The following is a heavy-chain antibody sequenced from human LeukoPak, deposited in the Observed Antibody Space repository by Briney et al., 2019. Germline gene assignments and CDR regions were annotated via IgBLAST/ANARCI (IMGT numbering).Heavy chain of an antibody. Sequence: SQTLSLTCAVSGGSISSGGYSWSWIRQPPGKGPEWIGYIYHSGSTYYNPSLKSRVTISVDRSKNQFSLKLSSVTAADTAVYYCASLAAAGTAAFDIWGQGTMVTVSS. CDR3: ASLAAAGTAAFDI. J-gene: IGHJ3*02. CDR2: IYHSGST. D-gene: IGHD6-13*01. CDR1: GGSISSGGYS. V-gene: IGHV4-30-2*01.